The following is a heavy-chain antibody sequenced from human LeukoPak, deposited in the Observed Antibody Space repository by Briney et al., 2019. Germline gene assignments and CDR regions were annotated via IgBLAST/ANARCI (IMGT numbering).Heavy chain of an antibody. CDR2: IYYSGST. Sequence: SETLSLTRTVSGGSISFYYWSWIRQSPGKGLECIGYIYYSGSTNYNPSLKSRVTISVDTSKNQFSLKLDSVTAADTAVYYCARRAAVAQAYLDYWGQGTLVTVSS. V-gene: IGHV4-59*08. J-gene: IGHJ4*02. D-gene: IGHD6-13*01. CDR1: GGSISFYY. CDR3: ARRAAVAQAYLDY.